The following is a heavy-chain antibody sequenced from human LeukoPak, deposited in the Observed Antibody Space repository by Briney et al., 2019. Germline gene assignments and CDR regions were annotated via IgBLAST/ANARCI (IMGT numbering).Heavy chain of an antibody. CDR2: ICFSGTT. CDR1: GYSISSGSFY. CDR3: ARDQLGRGNYRMDV. D-gene: IGHD1-1*01. J-gene: IGHJ6*02. V-gene: IGHV4-31*03. Sequence: SRTLSLTCSVSGYSISSGSFYWRWVRQLPGKGLEWLGYICFSGTTYYHPSFQSRLTLSLDTSKNQFSLNLTSVTVADTAVYYCARDQLGRGNYRMDVWGPGTTVTVSS.